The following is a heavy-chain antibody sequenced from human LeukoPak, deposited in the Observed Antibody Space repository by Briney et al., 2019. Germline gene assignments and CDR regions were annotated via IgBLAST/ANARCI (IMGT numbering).Heavy chain of an antibody. CDR1: GFTFNTFA. D-gene: IGHD5-12*01. Sequence: GGSLRLSCAATGFTFNTFAMHWVRQAPGKGLEWLGLISYDGDKQIYPASVKGRFSFSRDNSNNTLYLQMNNLRAEDTAVYYCARAARSGYDYYYYYYMDVWGKGTTVTISS. J-gene: IGHJ6*03. CDR2: ISYDGDKQ. V-gene: IGHV3-30-3*01. CDR3: ARAARSGYDYYYYYYMDV.